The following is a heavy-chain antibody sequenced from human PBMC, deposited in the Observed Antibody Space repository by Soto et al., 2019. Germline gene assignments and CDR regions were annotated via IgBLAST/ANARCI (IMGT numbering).Heavy chain of an antibody. V-gene: IGHV3-21*04. CDR1: GFTFSSYS. J-gene: IGHJ4*02. CDR2: ISSSSSYI. CDR3: AKDLNWTPTRNYFDY. D-gene: IGHD1-1*01. Sequence: GGSLRLSCAASGFTFSSYSMNWVRQAPGKGLEWVSSISSSSSYIYYADSVKGRFTISRDNAKNSLYLQMNSLRAEDTAVYYCAKDLNWTPTRNYFDYWGQGTLVTVSS.